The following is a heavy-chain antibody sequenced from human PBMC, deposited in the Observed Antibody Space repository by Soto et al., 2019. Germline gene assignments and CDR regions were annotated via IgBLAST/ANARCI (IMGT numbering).Heavy chain of an antibody. J-gene: IGHJ4*02. CDR3: ARGRGVELWYYFDY. D-gene: IGHD5-18*01. CDR2: IIPIFGTA. V-gene: IGHV1-69*01. Sequence: QVQLVQSGAEVKKPGSSVKVSCRAPGGTFSSYAISWVRQAPGQGLEWMGGIIPIFGTANYAQKFQGRVTITADESTSTAYMELSSLRSEDTAVYYCARGRGVELWYYFDYWGQGTLVTVSS. CDR1: GGTFSSYA.